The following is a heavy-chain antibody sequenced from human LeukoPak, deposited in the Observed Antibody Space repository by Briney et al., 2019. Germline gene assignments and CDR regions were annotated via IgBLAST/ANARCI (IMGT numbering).Heavy chain of an antibody. V-gene: IGHV3-21*04. CDR1: GFTFSSYS. Sequence: GGSLRLSCAASGFTFSSYSMNWVRQAPGKGLEWVSSISSSSSYIYYADSVKGRFTISRDNAKNSLYLQMNSLRAEDTALYYCARDRWAPAATHDAFDIWGQGTMVTVSS. CDR2: ISSSSSYI. CDR3: ARDRWAPAATHDAFDI. D-gene: IGHD2-2*01. J-gene: IGHJ3*02.